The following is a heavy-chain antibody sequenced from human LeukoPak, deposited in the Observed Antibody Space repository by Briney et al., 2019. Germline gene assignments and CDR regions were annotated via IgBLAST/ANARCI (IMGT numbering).Heavy chain of an antibody. Sequence: ASETLSLTCAVSGGSISSSNWWSGVRPPPGKGLEWIGEIYHSGITNYNPSLKSRVTISLDKSKNQFSLKVSSVTAADTAVYYCAREPVERPGTYWGQGTLVTVSS. D-gene: IGHD1-1*01. CDR2: IYHSGIT. J-gene: IGHJ4*02. CDR3: AREPVERPGTY. V-gene: IGHV4-4*02. CDR1: GGSISSSNW.